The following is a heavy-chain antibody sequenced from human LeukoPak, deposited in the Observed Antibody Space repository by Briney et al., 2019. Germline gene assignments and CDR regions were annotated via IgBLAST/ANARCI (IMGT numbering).Heavy chain of an antibody. CDR3: AKRPPVDY. V-gene: IGHV3-23*01. D-gene: IGHD1-14*01. J-gene: IGHJ4*02. Sequence: GGSLRLSCAASGFTFSRYWMNWVRQAPGKGLEWVSAISDSGGRTYYADSVKGRFTVSRDNSKNTLYLQLNSLRAEDTAVYYCAKRPPVDYWGQGTLVTVSS. CDR1: GFTFSRYW. CDR2: ISDSGGRT.